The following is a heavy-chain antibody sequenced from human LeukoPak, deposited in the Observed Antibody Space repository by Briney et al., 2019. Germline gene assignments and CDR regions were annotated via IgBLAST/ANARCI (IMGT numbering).Heavy chain of an antibody. J-gene: IGHJ3*02. V-gene: IGHV3-23*01. CDR1: GFTFSSYA. Sequence: GGSLRLSCAASGFTFSSYAMSWVRQAPRKGLEGVSAISGSGVSTYYAHSVKGRFNISRENAKNPLYLQINGLRAEDTAIYYCARVGRAITAAGFGAFDIWGQGTMVTVSS. CDR2: ISGSGVST. D-gene: IGHD6-13*01. CDR3: ARVGRAITAAGFGAFDI.